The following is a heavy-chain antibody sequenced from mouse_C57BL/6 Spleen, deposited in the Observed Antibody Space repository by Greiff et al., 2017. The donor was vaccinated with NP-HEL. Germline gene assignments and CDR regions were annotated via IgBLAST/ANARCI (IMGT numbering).Heavy chain of an antibody. CDR3: ARGNYSNYGAY. Sequence: QVQLQQSGAELARPGASVKLSCKASGYTFTSYGISWVKQRPGQGLEWIGEIDPSDSYTNYNQKFKGKATLTVDTSSSTAYMQLSSLTSEDSAVYYCARGNYSNYGAYWGQGTLVTVSS. D-gene: IGHD2-5*01. CDR2: IDPSDSYT. V-gene: IGHV1-50*01. CDR1: GYTFTSYG. J-gene: IGHJ3*01.